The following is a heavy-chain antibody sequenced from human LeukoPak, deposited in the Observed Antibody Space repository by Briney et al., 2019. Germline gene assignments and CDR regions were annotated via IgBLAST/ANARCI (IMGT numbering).Heavy chain of an antibody. D-gene: IGHD1-7*01. CDR2: MCCSGRT. CDR1: GSSISTYY. CDR3: ARAEADRTFDY. V-gene: IGHV4-59*01. Sequence: SETLSLTCTVSGSSISTYYWAWIRQPPGKGLEWIGYMCCSGRTNYNPSLNSRVSVSVDRSKNQVSLRLTSVIAADTAVYYCARAEADRTFDYWGQGTLVTVSS. J-gene: IGHJ4*02.